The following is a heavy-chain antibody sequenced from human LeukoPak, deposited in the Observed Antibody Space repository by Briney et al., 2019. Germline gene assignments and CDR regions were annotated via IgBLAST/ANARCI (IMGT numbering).Heavy chain of an antibody. D-gene: IGHD6-13*01. CDR3: ARDLSWSGYSSSLFDY. CDR1: AFTFSSYW. CDR2: IKGDESSI. Sequence: GGSLRLSCAASAFTFSSYWMHWVRQAPGKGLEWVSRIKGDESSINYADSVEGRFTISRDNAKNTVYLHLNSLRVEDTAVYYCARDLSWSGYSSSLFDYWGQGTLVTVSS. V-gene: IGHV3-74*01. J-gene: IGHJ4*02.